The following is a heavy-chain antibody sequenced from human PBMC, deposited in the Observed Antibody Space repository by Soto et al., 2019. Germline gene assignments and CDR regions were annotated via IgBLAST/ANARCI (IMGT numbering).Heavy chain of an antibody. CDR2: ISYDGSNK. CDR3: ARDGIPSQRAYFDY. Sequence: QVQLVESGGGVVQPGRSLRLSCAASGFTFSSYAMHWVRQAPGKGLEWVAVISYDGSNKYYADSVKGRFTISRDNSKNTLYLQMNSLRAEDTAVYYCARDGIPSQRAYFDYWGQGTLVTVSS. CDR1: GFTFSSYA. D-gene: IGHD1-1*01. V-gene: IGHV3-30-3*01. J-gene: IGHJ4*02.